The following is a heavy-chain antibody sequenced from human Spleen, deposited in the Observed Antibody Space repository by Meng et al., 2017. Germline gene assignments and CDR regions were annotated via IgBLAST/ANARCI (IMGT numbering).Heavy chain of an antibody. CDR3: ARKAGSCITITCYSLDY. CDR1: GGIFSNYV. J-gene: IGHJ4*02. D-gene: IGHD2-15*01. Sequence: SVKVSCKALGGIFSNYVIGWVRQAPGQGLEWMGGINAVFGTTNYAQKFQGRVTITTDASTSTVYMELARLTSEDTAVYFCARKAGSCITITCYSLDYWGQGTLVTVSS. V-gene: IGHV1-69*05. CDR2: INAVFGTT.